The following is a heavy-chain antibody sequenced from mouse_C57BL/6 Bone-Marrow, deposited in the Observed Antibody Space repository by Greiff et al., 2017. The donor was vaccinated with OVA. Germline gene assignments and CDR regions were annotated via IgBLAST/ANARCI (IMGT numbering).Heavy chain of an antibody. Sequence: VQLQQSGAELVMPGASVKLSCKASGYTFTSYWMHWVKQRPGQGLELIGEIDPSDSYTNYNQQFQGKSTLTVDKSSSTAYMQLSSLTSEDSAVYYCARDDGYLYYAMDYWGQGTSVTVSS. J-gene: IGHJ4*01. CDR3: ARDDGYLYYAMDY. D-gene: IGHD2-3*01. CDR2: IDPSDSYT. V-gene: IGHV1-69*01. CDR1: GYTFTSYW.